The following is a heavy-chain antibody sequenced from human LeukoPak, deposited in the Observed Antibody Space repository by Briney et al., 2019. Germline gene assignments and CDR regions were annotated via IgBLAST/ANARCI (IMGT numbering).Heavy chain of an antibody. D-gene: IGHD3-22*01. CDR1: GFTFSSYS. J-gene: IGHJ4*02. V-gene: IGHV3-21*01. CDR3: ARDFYYDSSGYYYGY. Sequence: GGSLRLSCAASGFTFSSYSMNWVRQAPGKGLEWVSSISSSSSYIYYADSVKGRFTISRDNAKNSLYLQMNSLRAEDTAVYYCARDFYYDSSGYYYGYWGQGTLVTVSS. CDR2: ISSSSSYI.